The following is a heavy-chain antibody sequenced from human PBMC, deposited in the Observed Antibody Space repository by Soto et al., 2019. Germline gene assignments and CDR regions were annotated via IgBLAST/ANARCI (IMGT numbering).Heavy chain of an antibody. Sequence: GGSLRLSCAASGFTFSSYGMHWVRQAPGKGLEWVAVIWYDGSNKYYADSVKGRFTISRDNSKNTLYLQMNSLRAEDTAVYYCARGHHVDTAMVPRLFDYWGQGTLVTVSS. J-gene: IGHJ4*02. V-gene: IGHV3-33*01. D-gene: IGHD5-18*01. CDR1: GFTFSSYG. CDR2: IWYDGSNK. CDR3: ARGHHVDTAMVPRLFDY.